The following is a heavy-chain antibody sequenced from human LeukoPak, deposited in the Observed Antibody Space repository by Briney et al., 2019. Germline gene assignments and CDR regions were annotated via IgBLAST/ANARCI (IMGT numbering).Heavy chain of an antibody. CDR3: VRNFGKGGFDV. Sequence: PGGSLRLSCTTSGFTFSTYRMHWVRQGPGKGLDWISDLSSTGSNTFYSDSVKGRFTISRDNGKNSLFLQMHSLRVEDTAVYYCVRNFGKGGFDVWGHGTMVAVSS. D-gene: IGHD3-3*01. CDR1: GFTFSTYR. J-gene: IGHJ3*01. V-gene: IGHV3-48*04. CDR2: LSSTGSNT.